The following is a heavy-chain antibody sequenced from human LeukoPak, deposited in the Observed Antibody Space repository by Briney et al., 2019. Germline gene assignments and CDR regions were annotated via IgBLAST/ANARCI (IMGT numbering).Heavy chain of an antibody. J-gene: IGHJ6*03. CDR2: MNPNSGNT. CDR1: GYTFTSYD. V-gene: IGHV1-18*01. Sequence: ASVKVSCKASGYTFTSYDINWVRQATGQGLEWMGWMNPNSGNTNYAQKLQGRVTMTTDTSTSTAYMELRSLRSDDTAVYYCARVYTAYYYYMDVWGKGTTVTVSS. D-gene: IGHD5-18*01. CDR3: ARVYTAYYYYMDV.